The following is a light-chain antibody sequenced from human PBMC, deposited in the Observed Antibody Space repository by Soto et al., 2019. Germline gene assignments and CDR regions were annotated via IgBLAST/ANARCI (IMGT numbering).Light chain of an antibody. CDR2: DAS. Sequence: EIVLRQSPATLSLSPGERATLSCRASQSVSSYLAWYQQKPGQAPRLLIYDASNMATGIPARFSGSGSGTDFTLTISSLEPEDFAVYYCQQRSNWKFACGPGTKVDIK. CDR3: QQRSNWKFA. CDR1: QSVSSY. J-gene: IGKJ3*01. V-gene: IGKV3-11*01.